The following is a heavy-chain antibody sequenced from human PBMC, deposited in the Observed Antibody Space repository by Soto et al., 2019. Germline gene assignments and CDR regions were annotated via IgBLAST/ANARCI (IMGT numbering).Heavy chain of an antibody. Sequence: GGSLRLSCAASGFTFSIYAMGWVRQAPGKGLEWVSAISGSGGSTYYADSVKGRFTISRDNSKNTLYLQMNSLRAEDTAVYYCAKDHRSSSWYGSPYYFDYWGQGTLVTVSS. CDR2: ISGSGGST. D-gene: IGHD6-13*01. J-gene: IGHJ4*02. V-gene: IGHV3-23*01. CDR3: AKDHRSSSWYGSPYYFDY. CDR1: GFTFSIYA.